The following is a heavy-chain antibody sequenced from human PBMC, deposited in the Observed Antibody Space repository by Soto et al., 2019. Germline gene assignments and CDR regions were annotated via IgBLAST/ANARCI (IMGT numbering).Heavy chain of an antibody. Sequence: GGSLRLSCAASGFTFSSYGMHWVRQAPGKGLEWVAVISYDGSNKYYADSVKGRFTISRDNSKNTLYLQMNSLRAEDTDVYYCAKVTDIVVVVAALHYWGQGTLVTVSS. D-gene: IGHD2-15*01. J-gene: IGHJ4*02. CDR3: AKVTDIVVVVAALHY. CDR2: ISYDGSNK. CDR1: GFTFSSYG. V-gene: IGHV3-30*18.